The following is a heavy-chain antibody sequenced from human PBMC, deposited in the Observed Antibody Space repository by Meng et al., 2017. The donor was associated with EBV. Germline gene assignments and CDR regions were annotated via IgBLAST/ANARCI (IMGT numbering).Heavy chain of an antibody. CDR2: INAYNGNT. Sequence: QVQIVQSWAEVKKPGASVKVSCKASGYTFTTYTMHWVRQAPGQRLEWMGWINAYNGNTNYAQKLQGRVTMTTDTSTSTACMELRSLRSDDTAVYYCARETSGYDFNWFDPWGQGTLVTVSS. CDR3: ARETSGYDFNWFDP. V-gene: IGHV1-3*01. D-gene: IGHD5-12*01. CDR1: GYTFTTYT. J-gene: IGHJ5*02.